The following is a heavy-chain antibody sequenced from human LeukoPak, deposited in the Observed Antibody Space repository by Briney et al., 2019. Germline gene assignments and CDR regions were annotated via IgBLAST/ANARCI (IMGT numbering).Heavy chain of an antibody. CDR2: ISAYNGNT. J-gene: IGHJ4*02. V-gene: IGHV1-18*01. CDR1: GYTFTSYG. Sequence: EASVKVSCKASGYTFTSYGISWMRQAPGQGLEWMGWISAYNGNTNYAQKLQGRVTMATDTSTSTAYMELRSLRSDDTAVYYCARVAPIGLSTLDYWGQGTLVTVSS. D-gene: IGHD2-2*01. CDR3: ARVAPIGLSTLDY.